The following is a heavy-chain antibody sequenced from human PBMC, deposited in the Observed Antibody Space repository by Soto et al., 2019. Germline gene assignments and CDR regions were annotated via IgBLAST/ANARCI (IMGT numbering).Heavy chain of an antibody. CDR1: EFTF. D-gene: IGHD6-19*01. CDR2: INQDGGEK. Sequence: EVQLVESGGGLVQPGGSLRLSCAVSEFTFMTWVRQAPGKGLEWVANINQDGGEKYYLESVRGRFTISRDNAKKSLYLEMNSLRAEDTAVYYCAGGSGWTSDTWGQGTLVTVSS. J-gene: IGHJ5*02. V-gene: IGHV3-7*05. CDR3: AGGSGWTSDT.